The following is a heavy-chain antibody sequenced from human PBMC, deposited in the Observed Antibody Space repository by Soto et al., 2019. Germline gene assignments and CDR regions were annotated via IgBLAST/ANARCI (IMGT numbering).Heavy chain of an antibody. CDR2: IIPIFGTA. CDR3: ARDAYYDFWSGYREDYYYYGMDV. J-gene: IGHJ6*02. D-gene: IGHD3-3*01. Sequence: QVQLVQSGAEVKKPGSSVKVSCKASGGTFSSYAISWVRQAPGQGLEWMGGIIPIFGTANYAQKFQGSVTITADESTSTAYMELSSLRSEDTAVYYCARDAYYDFWSGYREDYYYYGMDVWGQGTTVTVSS. CDR1: GGTFSSYA. V-gene: IGHV1-69*01.